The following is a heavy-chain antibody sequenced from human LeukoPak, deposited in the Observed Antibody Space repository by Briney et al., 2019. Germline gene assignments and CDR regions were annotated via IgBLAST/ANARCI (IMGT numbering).Heavy chain of an antibody. J-gene: IGHJ4*02. D-gene: IGHD3-22*01. Sequence: SETLSLTCTVSGGSISSGGYYWSWIRRHPGKGLEWIGYIYYSGSTYYNPSLKSRVTISVDTSKNQFSLKLSSVTAADTAVYYCARGSDYYDSSGYYSWYYFDYWGQGTLVTVSS. V-gene: IGHV4-31*03. CDR1: GGSISSGGYY. CDR3: ARGSDYYDSSGYYSWYYFDY. CDR2: IYYSGST.